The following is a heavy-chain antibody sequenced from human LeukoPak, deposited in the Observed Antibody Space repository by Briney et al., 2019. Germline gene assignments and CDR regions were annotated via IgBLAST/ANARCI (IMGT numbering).Heavy chain of an antibody. CDR3: ARDLGGDYFIDAFDI. CDR1: GFTFSSYW. J-gene: IGHJ3*02. Sequence: PGGSLRLSCAASGFTFSSYWMSWVRQAPGKGLEWVANIKQDGSEKYYVDSVKGRFTISRDNAKNSLCLQMNSLRAEDTAVYYCARDLGGDYFIDAFDIWGQGTMVTVSS. D-gene: IGHD4-17*01. V-gene: IGHV3-7*01. CDR2: IKQDGSEK.